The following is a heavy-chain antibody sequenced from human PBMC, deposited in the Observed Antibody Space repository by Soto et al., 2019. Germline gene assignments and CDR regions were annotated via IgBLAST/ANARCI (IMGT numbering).Heavy chain of an antibody. J-gene: IGHJ6*02. CDR1: GGTFSTSA. CDR2: IIPIFGTA. CDR3: ASGEVRGGGDV. D-gene: IGHD3-10*01. V-gene: IGHV1-69*06. Sequence: QVRLVQSGAEVKKPGSSVKASCKTSGGTFSTSAISWVRQAPGQGLEWMGGIIPIFGTANYAQKFQGRVSITADKSTSTAYMELSSLTAEDTAVYYCASGEVRGGGDVWGQGTTGTVSS.